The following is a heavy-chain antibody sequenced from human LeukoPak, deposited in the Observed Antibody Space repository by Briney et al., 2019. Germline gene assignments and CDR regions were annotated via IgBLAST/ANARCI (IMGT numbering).Heavy chain of an antibody. J-gene: IGHJ4*02. V-gene: IGHV1-2*02. D-gene: IGHD4-17*01. CDR1: GYTFTGYY. CDR2: INPNSGGT. CDR3: ARGGYAVTIYYFDY. Sequence: ASVKVSCKASGYTFTGYYMHWVRQAPGQGLEWMGWINPNSGGTNYAQKFQGRVTMTRDTSISTAYMELSRLRSGDAAVYYCARGGYAVTIYYFDYWGQGTLVTVSS.